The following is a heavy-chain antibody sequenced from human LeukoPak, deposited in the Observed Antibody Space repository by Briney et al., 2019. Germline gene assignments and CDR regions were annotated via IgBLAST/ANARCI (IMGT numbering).Heavy chain of an antibody. J-gene: IGHJ3*02. CDR3: ASEPYGSGSFLGAFDI. D-gene: IGHD3-10*01. Sequence: PSETLSLTCTVSGGSISSSSYCWGWIRQPPGKGLEWIGSIYYSGSTYYNPSLKSRVTISIDTSKNQFSLKLSSVTAADTAVYYCASEPYGSGSFLGAFDIWGQGTMVTVSS. V-gene: IGHV4-39*01. CDR2: IYYSGST. CDR1: GGSISSSSYC.